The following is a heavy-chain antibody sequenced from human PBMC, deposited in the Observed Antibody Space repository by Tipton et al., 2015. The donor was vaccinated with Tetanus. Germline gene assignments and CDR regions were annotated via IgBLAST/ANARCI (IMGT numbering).Heavy chain of an antibody. CDR3: ARGSYYYDFWSGEFDY. D-gene: IGHD3-3*01. Sequence: VQLVQSGAEVKKPGESLKISCKGSGYSFTSYWIGWVRQMPGKGLEWMGIIYPGDSDTRYSPSFQGQVTISADKSISTAYLQWSSLKASDTAMYYCARGSYYYDFWSGEFDYWGQGTLVTVSS. CDR2: IYPGDSDT. CDR1: GYSFTSYW. J-gene: IGHJ4*02. V-gene: IGHV5-51*01.